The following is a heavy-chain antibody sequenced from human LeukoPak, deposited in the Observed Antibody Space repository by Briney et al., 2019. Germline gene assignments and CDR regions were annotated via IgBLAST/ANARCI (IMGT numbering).Heavy chain of an antibody. V-gene: IGHV3-7*01. J-gene: IGHJ4*02. CDR2: IRPDGSEG. Sequence: GGSLRLSCTTSGITFSNSWMSWVRQAPGKGLEWVATIRPDGSEGYYADSVRGPFTIYRDNSKNSFYLQMSSLRAEDTGVFYCARDVAYSAFDYWGQGTLVTVSS. D-gene: IGHD2-21*01. CDR3: ARDVAYSAFDY. CDR1: GITFSNSW.